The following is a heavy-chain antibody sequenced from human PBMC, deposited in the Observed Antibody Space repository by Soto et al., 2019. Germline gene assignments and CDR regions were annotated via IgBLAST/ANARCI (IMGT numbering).Heavy chain of an antibody. Sequence: GGSLRLSCAASGFTFSSYSMNWVRQAPGKGLEWVSSISSSSSYIYYADSVKGRFTISRDNAKNSLYLQMNSLRAEDTAVYYCARDVAGTGVFSAFDIWGQGTMVTVSS. CDR3: ARDVAGTGVFSAFDI. J-gene: IGHJ3*02. V-gene: IGHV3-21*01. CDR2: ISSSSSYI. D-gene: IGHD6-19*01. CDR1: GFTFSSYS.